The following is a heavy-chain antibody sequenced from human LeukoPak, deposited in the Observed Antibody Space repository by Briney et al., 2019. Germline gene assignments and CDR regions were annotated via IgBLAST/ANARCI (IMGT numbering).Heavy chain of an antibody. V-gene: IGHV3-48*03. CDR3: ATAGNYRFDY. CDR2: ISSSGSSK. D-gene: IGHD1-7*01. Sequence: GGSLRLSCAASGFTFSSYEMNWVRQAPGKGLEWVSYISSSGSSKYYADSVKGRFTISRDNAKNTLYLQMNSLRAEDTAVYYCATAGNYRFDYWGQGTLVTVSS. CDR1: GFTFSSYE. J-gene: IGHJ4*02.